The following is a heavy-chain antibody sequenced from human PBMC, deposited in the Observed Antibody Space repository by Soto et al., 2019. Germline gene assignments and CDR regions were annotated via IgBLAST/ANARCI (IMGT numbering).Heavy chain of an antibody. CDR1: GGSISSGGYY. J-gene: IGHJ4*02. CDR3: ARGEADTAMVFDY. Sequence: QVQLQESGPGLVKPSQTLSLTCTVSGGSISSGGYYWSWIRQHPGKGLEWIGYIYYSGSTYYNPSLKSRVTISVDTSKNQFSLKLSSVTSADTAVYYCARGEADTAMVFDYWGQGTLVTVSS. D-gene: IGHD5-18*01. V-gene: IGHV4-31*03. CDR2: IYYSGST.